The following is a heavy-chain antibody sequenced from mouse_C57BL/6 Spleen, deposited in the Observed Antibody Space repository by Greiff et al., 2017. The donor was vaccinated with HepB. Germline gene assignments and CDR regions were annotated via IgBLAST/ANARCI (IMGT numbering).Heavy chain of an antibody. D-gene: IGHD1-1*01. V-gene: IGHV1-26*01. CDR1: GYTFTDYY. Sequence: VQLQQSGPELVKPGASVKISCKASGYTFTDYYMNWVKQSHGKSLEWIGDINPNNGGTSYNQKFKGKATLTVDKSSSTAYMELRSLTSEDSAVYYCARRGYGRAMDYWGQGTSVTVSS. CDR2: INPNNGGT. J-gene: IGHJ4*01. CDR3: ARRGYGRAMDY.